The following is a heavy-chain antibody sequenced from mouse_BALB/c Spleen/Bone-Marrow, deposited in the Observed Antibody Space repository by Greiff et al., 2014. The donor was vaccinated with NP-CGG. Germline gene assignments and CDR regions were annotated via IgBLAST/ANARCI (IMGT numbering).Heavy chain of an antibody. Sequence: EVQLQQSGPELVKPGASVKISCKASGYTFTDYNMHWVKQSHGKSLEWIGYIYPYNGVTGYNQKFKSKATLTVDNSSTTAYMELRSLISEVSAVYYCARPHDYGYSYWGQGTTLTVSS. CDR2: IYPYNGVT. CDR1: GYTFTDYN. V-gene: IGHV1S29*02. D-gene: IGHD1-2*01. J-gene: IGHJ2*01. CDR3: ARPHDYGYSY.